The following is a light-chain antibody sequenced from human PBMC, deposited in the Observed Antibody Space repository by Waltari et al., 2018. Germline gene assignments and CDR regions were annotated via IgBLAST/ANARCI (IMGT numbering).Light chain of an antibody. Sequence: QAVLTQPPSLTASPGTSARLTCTLPSGFTVGTFIISWFKQKPGCPPQYPLRYKSASDKHHCSGVPSRFSGSNDASANAAILLISGLQSEDEADYFCLMWYNNAWIFGGGTKLTVL. CDR1: SGFTVGTFI. J-gene: IGLJ2*01. CDR2: YKSASDK. CDR3: LMWYNNAWI. V-gene: IGLV5-45*01.